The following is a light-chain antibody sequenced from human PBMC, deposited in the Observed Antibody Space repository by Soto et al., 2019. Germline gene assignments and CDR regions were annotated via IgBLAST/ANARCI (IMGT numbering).Light chain of an antibody. J-gene: IGKJ4*01. CDR1: QGIGSD. CDR3: LQHNSYPPT. V-gene: IGKV1-17*01. CDR2: AAY. Sequence: IQMTQSPSSLSACVGDRVTITYRASQGIGSDLGWYQQKPGKAPKRLIYAAYNLKSGAPSRFSGSGSGTEFTLTISSLQPEDFATYYCLQHNSYPPTFGGGTKVEIK.